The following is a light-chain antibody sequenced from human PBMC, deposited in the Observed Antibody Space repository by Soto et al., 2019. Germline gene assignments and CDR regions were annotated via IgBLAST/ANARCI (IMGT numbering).Light chain of an antibody. Sequence: DIQMTQSPSSLSASVGDRVTITCRASQGIRSDLGWYQQKPGKAPKRLIYAASSLQGGAPSRFSGSGSGTEFSLTISSLQPEDFATYYCLQYNSYPWKFGQGTKVEI. CDR3: LQYNSYPWK. CDR1: QGIRSD. CDR2: AAS. J-gene: IGKJ1*01. V-gene: IGKV1-17*01.